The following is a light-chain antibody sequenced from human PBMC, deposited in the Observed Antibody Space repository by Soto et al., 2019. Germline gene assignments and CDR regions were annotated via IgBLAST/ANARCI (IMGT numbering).Light chain of an antibody. CDR3: QQYQSYTWT. J-gene: IGKJ1*01. V-gene: IGKV1-5*01. CDR1: QSISSW. Sequence: DIQMTQSPSTLSASVGDRVTITCRASQSISSWLAWYQQKPGKAPKPLIYDASSLESGVPSRFSGSGSGTEFTLTISSLQPDDFATYYCQQYQSYTWTFEQGPKVHIK. CDR2: DAS.